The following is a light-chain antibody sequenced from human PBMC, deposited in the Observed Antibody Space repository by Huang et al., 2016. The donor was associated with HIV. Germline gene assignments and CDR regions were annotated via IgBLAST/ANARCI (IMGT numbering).Light chain of an antibody. J-gene: IGKJ1*01. Sequence: EIVLTQSPATLSLSPGERATLSCRDSQSISSSLAWYQQKPGQAPRLLIYDASNRATGVPARFSGSGSGTDFTLTISSLEPEDFAVYYCQQRSNWPPEGTFGQGTKVEIK. CDR2: DAS. CDR1: QSISSS. V-gene: IGKV3-11*01. CDR3: QQRSNWPPEGT.